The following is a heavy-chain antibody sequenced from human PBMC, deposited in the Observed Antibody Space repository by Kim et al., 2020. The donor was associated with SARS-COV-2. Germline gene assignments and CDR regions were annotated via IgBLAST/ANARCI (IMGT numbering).Heavy chain of an antibody. V-gene: IGHV3-23*01. J-gene: IGHJ6*02. CDR3: AKDATMIVVVGISYGMDV. CDR1: GFTFSSYA. CDR2: ISGSGGST. D-gene: IGHD3-22*01. Sequence: GGSLRLSCAASGFTFSSYAMSWVRQAPGKGLEWVSAISGSGGSTYYADSVKGRFTISRDNSKNTLYLQMNSLRAEDTAVYYCAKDATMIVVVGISYGMDVWGQGTTVTVSS.